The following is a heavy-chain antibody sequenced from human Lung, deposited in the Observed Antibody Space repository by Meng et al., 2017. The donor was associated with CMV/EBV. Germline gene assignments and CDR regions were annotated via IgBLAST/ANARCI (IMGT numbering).Heavy chain of an antibody. D-gene: IGHD2-2*01. J-gene: IGHJ5*02. CDR3: AREIVVVPAALNWFDP. V-gene: IGHV1-69*10. CDR1: GGTFSSYA. Sequence: QVRLVQSGVEVKKPGSSLKVSCKASGGTFSSYAISWVRQAPGQGLEWMGGIIPILGIANYAQKFQGRVTITADKSTSTAYMELSSLRSEDTAVYYCAREIVVVPAALNWFDPWGQGTLVTVSS. CDR2: IIPILGIA.